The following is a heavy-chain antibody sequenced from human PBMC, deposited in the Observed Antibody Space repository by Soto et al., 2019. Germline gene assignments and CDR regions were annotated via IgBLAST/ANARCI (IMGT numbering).Heavy chain of an antibody. CDR3: ARSSSDDGDDGLSLGY. D-gene: IGHD4-17*01. CDR2: ISAYNGNT. J-gene: IGHJ4*02. Sequence: QVQLVQSGAEVKKPGASVKVSCKASGYTFSGYGINWVRQAPGQGLEWMGWISAYNGNTKYAQKCQGRVTMTTDTSASTAHMELRSLRSDDTAVYFCARSSSDDGDDGLSLGYWGQGTLVTVSS. CDR1: GYTFSGYG. V-gene: IGHV1-18*01.